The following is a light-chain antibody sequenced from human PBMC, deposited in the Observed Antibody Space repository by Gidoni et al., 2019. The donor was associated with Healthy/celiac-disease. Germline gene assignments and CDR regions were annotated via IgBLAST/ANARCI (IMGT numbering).Light chain of an antibody. Sequence: QSALAQPRPVSGSPVQSVTISCPGPSSDVGIYKFVSWYQQNPGKAPKVVIFDVNQRPSGVPDRFTGSKSGATASLTISGLQADDEADYYCCSYAGTDIHYVFGTGTKVTVL. CDR1: SSDVGIYKF. V-gene: IGLV2-11*01. CDR2: DVN. CDR3: CSYAGTDIHYV. J-gene: IGLJ1*01.